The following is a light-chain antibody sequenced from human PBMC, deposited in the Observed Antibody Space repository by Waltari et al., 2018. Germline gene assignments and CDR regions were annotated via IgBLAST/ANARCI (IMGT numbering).Light chain of an antibody. J-gene: IGKJ4*01. V-gene: IGKV4-1*01. CDR2: WAS. CDR1: QSVLYSSDNRNY. CDR3: QQYYITPLS. Sequence: DIVMTQSPDSLAVSLGERATINCKSSQSVLYSSDNRNYLAWYQPKPGQPPNLLIYWASTRGSGVPDRVSGSGSGTDFTLTISSLQAEDVAVYYCQQYYITPLSFGGGTKVAIK.